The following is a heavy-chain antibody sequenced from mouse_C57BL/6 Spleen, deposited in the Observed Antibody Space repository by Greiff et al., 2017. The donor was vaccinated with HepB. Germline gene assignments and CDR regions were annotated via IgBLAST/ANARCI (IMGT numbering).Heavy chain of an antibody. J-gene: IGHJ2*01. CDR2: IDPSDSET. CDR3: ARGGLLRRNYFDY. V-gene: IGHV1-52*01. Sequence: QVQLQQPGAELVRPGSSVKLSCKASGYTFTSYWMHWVKQRPIQGLEWIGNIDPSDSETNYNQKFKDKATLTVDKSSSTAYMQLSSLTSEDSAVYYCARGGLLRRNYFDYWGQGTTLTVSS. D-gene: IGHD1-1*01. CDR1: GYTFTSYW.